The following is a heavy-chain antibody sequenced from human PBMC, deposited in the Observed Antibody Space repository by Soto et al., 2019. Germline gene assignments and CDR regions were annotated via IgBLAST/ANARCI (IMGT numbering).Heavy chain of an antibody. V-gene: IGHV1-18*01. Sequence: QVQLVQSGDEVKKPGASVKVSCKASGYTFTSYGISWVRQAPGQGLEWMGWISAYNGNTNYAQKLQGRVTMTTDTSTSTAYMELRSLRSDDTAVYYCTYCGGDCYQKTDAFDIWGQGTMVTVSS. CDR1: GYTFTSYG. CDR2: ISAYNGNT. D-gene: IGHD2-21*01. CDR3: TYCGGDCYQKTDAFDI. J-gene: IGHJ3*02.